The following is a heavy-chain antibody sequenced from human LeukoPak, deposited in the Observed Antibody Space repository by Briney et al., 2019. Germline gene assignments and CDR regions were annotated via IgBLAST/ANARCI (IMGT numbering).Heavy chain of an antibody. J-gene: IGHJ4*02. CDR2: IRSSGSTI. V-gene: IGHV3-48*03. Sequence: PGRSLRLSCAASGFTFSSYAMHWVRQAPGKGLEWVSYIRSSGSTIYDADSVKGRFTISRDNAKNSLYLQMNSLRAEDTAVYYCARGGYDSSGDYFVFDYWGQGTLVTVSS. CDR1: GFTFSSYA. D-gene: IGHD3-22*01. CDR3: ARGGYDSSGDYFVFDY.